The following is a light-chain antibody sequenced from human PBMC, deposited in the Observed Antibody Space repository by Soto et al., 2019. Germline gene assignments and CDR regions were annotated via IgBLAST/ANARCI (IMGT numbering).Light chain of an antibody. J-gene: IGLJ3*02. CDR3: CSRV. CDR1: SSDVATYNL. CDR2: EVT. V-gene: IGLV2-23*02. Sequence: QSALTQPASVSESPGQSIIISCTGTSSDVATYNLVSWYQQRPGTAPQLIIYEVTKRPSGVSTRFSGSQSGNTASLTISGLQADDEADYYCCSRVFGGGTKLTVL.